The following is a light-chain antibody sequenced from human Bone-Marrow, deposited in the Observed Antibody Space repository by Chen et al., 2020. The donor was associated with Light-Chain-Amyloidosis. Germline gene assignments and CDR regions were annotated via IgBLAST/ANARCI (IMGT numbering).Light chain of an antibody. V-gene: IGLV3-25*03. CDR1: DLPTKY. Sequence: SYELTQPPSVSVSPGQTARNHCSGDDLPTKYAYWYQQKPGQAPVLVIHRDAERPSGIAELFSGSSSGTTATLTISGVQAEDEADYHCQSADSSGTYEVIFGGGTKLTVL. CDR3: QSADSSGTYEVI. J-gene: IGLJ2*01. CDR2: RDA.